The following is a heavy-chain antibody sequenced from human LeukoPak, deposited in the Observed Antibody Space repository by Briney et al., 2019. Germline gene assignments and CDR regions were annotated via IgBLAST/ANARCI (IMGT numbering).Heavy chain of an antibody. Sequence: SETLSLTCTVSGGSLSSYYWSWIRQPPGKGLEWIGYIYYSGSTNYNPSLKSRVTISVDTSKNQFSLKLSSVTAADTAVYYCARGSLIAAAGPYNWFDPWGQGTLVTVSS. CDR3: ARGSLIAAAGPYNWFDP. J-gene: IGHJ5*02. CDR2: IYYSGST. CDR1: GGSLSSYY. V-gene: IGHV4-59*01. D-gene: IGHD6-13*01.